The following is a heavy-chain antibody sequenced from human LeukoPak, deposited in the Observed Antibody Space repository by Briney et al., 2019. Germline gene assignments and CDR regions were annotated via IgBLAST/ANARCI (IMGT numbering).Heavy chain of an antibody. D-gene: IGHD5-18*01. V-gene: IGHV3-30*18. Sequence: GGSLRLSCAASGFTFSSYWMHWVRQAPGKGLEWVAVISYDGSNKYYADSVKGRFTISRDNSKNTLYLQMNSLRAEDTAVYYCAKWFGSSYGYLDYWGQGTLVTVSS. CDR3: AKWFGSSYGYLDY. CDR2: ISYDGSNK. J-gene: IGHJ4*02. CDR1: GFTFSSYW.